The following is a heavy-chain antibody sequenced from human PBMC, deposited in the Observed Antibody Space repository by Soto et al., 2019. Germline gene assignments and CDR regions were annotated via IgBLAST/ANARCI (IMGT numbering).Heavy chain of an antibody. CDR3: ARAGGREFDYDDVWGTRGDWFDP. V-gene: IGHV4-59*01. Sequence: WTWIRQPPGRGLEWMGFIYDGGGSNYSPSLRGRVTMSVDSSKNQFSLNLTSVTAADTAVYYCARAGGREFDYDDVWGTRGDWFDPWGQGTLVTVSS. D-gene: IGHD3-16*01. J-gene: IGHJ5*02. CDR2: IYDGGGS.